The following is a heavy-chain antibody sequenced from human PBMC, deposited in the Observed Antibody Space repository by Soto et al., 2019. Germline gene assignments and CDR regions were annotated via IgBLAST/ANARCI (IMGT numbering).Heavy chain of an antibody. D-gene: IGHD3-10*01. CDR1: GYTFTNYG. CDR3: ARGVGSGSYYNQYNWFDP. Sequence: QVQLVQSGGEVKKPGASVKVSCKASGYTFTNYGISWVRQAPGQGLEWMGWINVYNGNTKYAQKGQGRVTMTKDTSTSTAYRELRSLRSDDTAVYYCARGVGSGSYYNQYNWFDPWGQGTLVTVSS. CDR2: INVYNGNT. V-gene: IGHV1-18*01. J-gene: IGHJ5*02.